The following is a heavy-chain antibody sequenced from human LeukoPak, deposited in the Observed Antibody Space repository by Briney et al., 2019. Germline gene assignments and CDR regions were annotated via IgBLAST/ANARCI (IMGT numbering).Heavy chain of an antibody. CDR2: ITYNGRT. CDR3: ARVTGTSAILY. CDR1: GGSIYNFF. J-gene: IGHJ4*02. V-gene: IGHV4-59*01. D-gene: IGHD2-2*01. Sequence: SETLSLTCSVSGGSIYNFFWGWVRQPPGKGLEWFGYITYNGRTNYNPSLKSRVSISVDTSKNQFSLKLSSVTAADTAVYYCARVTGTSAILYWGQGTLVTVSS.